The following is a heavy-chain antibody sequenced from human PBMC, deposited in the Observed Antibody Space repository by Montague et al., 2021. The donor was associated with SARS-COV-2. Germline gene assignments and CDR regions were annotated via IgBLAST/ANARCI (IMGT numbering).Heavy chain of an antibody. CDR2: NYDSGGT. J-gene: IGHJ6*02. CDR1: GGSISSTSYY. CDR3: ASPIVVVTAPNYYAMDV. Sequence: SETLSLTCSVSGGSISSTSYYWGWIRQPPGKGLEWIGSNYDSGGTYYNQSLRSRITISVDTSKGKFYLKLSSVTAADTAVYYCASPIVVVTAPNYYAMDVWGQGTPVTVSS. V-gene: IGHV4-39*01. D-gene: IGHD2-21*02.